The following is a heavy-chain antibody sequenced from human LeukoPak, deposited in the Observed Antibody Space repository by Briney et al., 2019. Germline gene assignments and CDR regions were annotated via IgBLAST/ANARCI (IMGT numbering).Heavy chain of an antibody. Sequence: ASVKVSCKVSGYTLTELSMHCVRQAPGKGLEWMGGFDPEDGETIYAQKFQGRVTMTEDTSTDTAYMELSSLRSEDAAVYYCARAYSYYYDSSGPYDAFDIWGQGTMVTVSS. V-gene: IGHV1-24*01. D-gene: IGHD3-22*01. CDR1: GYTLTELS. J-gene: IGHJ3*02. CDR3: ARAYSYYYDSSGPYDAFDI. CDR2: FDPEDGET.